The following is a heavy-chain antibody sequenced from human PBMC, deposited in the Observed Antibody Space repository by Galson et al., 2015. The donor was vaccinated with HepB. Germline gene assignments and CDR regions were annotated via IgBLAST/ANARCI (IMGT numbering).Heavy chain of an antibody. CDR3: AKGGSYRTHRPYYFDY. CDR2: ISGSGGST. Sequence: SLRLSCAASGFTFSSYAMSWVRQAPGKGLEWVSAISGSGGSTYYADSVKGRFTISRDNSKNTLYLQMNSLRAEDTAVYYCAKGGSYRTHRPYYFDYWGQGTLVTVSS. D-gene: IGHD3-16*02. V-gene: IGHV3-23*01. CDR1: GFTFSSYA. J-gene: IGHJ4*02.